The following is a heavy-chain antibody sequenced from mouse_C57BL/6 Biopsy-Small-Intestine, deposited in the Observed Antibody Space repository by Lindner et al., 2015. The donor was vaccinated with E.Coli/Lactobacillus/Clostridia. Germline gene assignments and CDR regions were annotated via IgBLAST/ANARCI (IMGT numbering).Heavy chain of an antibody. Sequence: SVKVSCKASGGTFSSYVISWVRQAPGQGLEWMGGITPMSGTTNHAQKFQGRISITADDSTSTTYMELSSLRSEDTAVYYCASLIRGVLTLNYFDVWGQGTQVTVSS. V-gene: IGHV1-81*01. CDR2: ITPMSGTT. D-gene: IGHD1-1*02. CDR3: ASLIRGVLTLNYFDV. J-gene: IGHJ1*01. CDR1: GGTFSSYV.